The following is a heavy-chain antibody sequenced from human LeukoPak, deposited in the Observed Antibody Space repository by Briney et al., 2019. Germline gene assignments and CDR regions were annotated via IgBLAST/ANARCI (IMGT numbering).Heavy chain of an antibody. CDR2: IKKDGSEK. D-gene: IGHD6-13*01. CDR3: AREVYGSSFRFDP. J-gene: IGHJ5*02. CDR1: GFTFSNYW. Sequence: GGSLRLSCAASGFTFSNYWMTWVRQAPGKGLEWVANIKKDGSEKNYVDSVKGRFTISRDNAKNSLYLQMNSLRAEETAVYYCAREVYGSSFRFDPWGQGTLVTVSS. V-gene: IGHV3-7*01.